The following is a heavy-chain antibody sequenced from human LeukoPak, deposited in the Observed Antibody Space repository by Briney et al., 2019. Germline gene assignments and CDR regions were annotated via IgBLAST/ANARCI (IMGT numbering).Heavy chain of an antibody. J-gene: IGHJ5*02. D-gene: IGHD3-16*02. V-gene: IGHV1-8*03. CDR3: ARGFVAAGFDP. CDR1: GYTFTSYD. Sequence: ASVKVSCKASGYTFTSYDINGVRPATGQRLEWMGWMNPNSGNTGYAQKFQGRVTITRNTSISTAYMELSSLRSEDTAVYYCARGFVAAGFDPWGQGTLVTVSS. CDR2: MNPNSGNT.